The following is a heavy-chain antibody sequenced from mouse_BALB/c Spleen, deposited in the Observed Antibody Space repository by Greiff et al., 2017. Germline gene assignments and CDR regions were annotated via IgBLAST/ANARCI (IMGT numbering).Heavy chain of an antibody. V-gene: IGHV3-2*02. CDR2: ISYSGST. Sequence: VQLQQSGPGLVKPSQSLSLTCTVTGYSITSDYAWNWIRQFPGNKLEWMGYISYSGSTSYNPSLKSRISITRDTSKNQFFLQLNSVTTEDTATYYCARNYRYDGYFDVWGAGTTVTVSS. CDR1: GYSITSDYA. CDR3: ARNYRYDGYFDV. D-gene: IGHD2-14*01. J-gene: IGHJ1*01.